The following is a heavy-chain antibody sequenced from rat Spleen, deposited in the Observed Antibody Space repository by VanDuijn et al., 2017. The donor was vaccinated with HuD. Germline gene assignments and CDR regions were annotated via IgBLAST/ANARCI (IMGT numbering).Heavy chain of an antibody. CDR3: ARHSNWGFDY. D-gene: IGHD5-1*01. J-gene: IGHJ2*01. CDR1: GFTFINYD. Sequence: EVQLVESGGGLVQPGRSLKLSCAASGFTFINYDMAWVRQAPTKGLEWIASISAGGRNTYYRDSVKGRFTISRDNAKNTLYLQMDSLRSEDTATYYCARHSNWGFDYWGQGVMVTVSS. V-gene: IGHV5S13*01. CDR2: ISAGGRNT.